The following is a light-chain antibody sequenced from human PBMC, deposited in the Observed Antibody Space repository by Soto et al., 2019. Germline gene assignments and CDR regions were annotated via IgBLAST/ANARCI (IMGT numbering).Light chain of an antibody. CDR1: ESVSSN. J-gene: IGKJ1*01. V-gene: IGKV3-15*01. CDR3: QQYNNWPPWT. Sequence: IVMTQSPATLSVSPGESATLSCRATESVSSNLAWFQQKPGQAPRLLICRASTRATGIPARFSGSGSGTEFTLTISSLQSEDFAVYFCQQYNNWPPWTFGQGTKVDIK. CDR2: RAS.